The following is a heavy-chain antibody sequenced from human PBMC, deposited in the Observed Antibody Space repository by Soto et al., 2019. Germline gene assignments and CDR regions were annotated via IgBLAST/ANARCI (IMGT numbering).Heavy chain of an antibody. CDR2: ISGSFGST. J-gene: IGHJ4*02. CDR3: ASRSATVLSLTY. V-gene: IGHV3-23*01. D-gene: IGHD2-8*01. CDR1: GFSFSSYA. Sequence: GGSLRLSCVASGFSFSSYAMNLVRQAPGKGLEWVSTISGSFGSTNYADSVQGRFTVSREKSKNTLYLQMNSLRAEDTAVYYCASRSATVLSLTYWGPGTKVTVSS.